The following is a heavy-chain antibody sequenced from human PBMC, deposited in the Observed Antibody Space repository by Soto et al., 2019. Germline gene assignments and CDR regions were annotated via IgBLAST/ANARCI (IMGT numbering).Heavy chain of an antibody. CDR3: ASSWLVVAATQGAFDI. J-gene: IGHJ3*02. CDR2: IYYSGST. CDR1: GGSISSGGYY. V-gene: IGHV4-31*03. D-gene: IGHD2-15*01. Sequence: SETLSLTCTVSGGSISSGGYYWSWIRQHPGKGLEWIGYIYYSGSTYYNPSLKSRVTISVDTSKNQFSLKLSSVTAADTAVYYCASSWLVVAATQGAFDIWGQGTMVT.